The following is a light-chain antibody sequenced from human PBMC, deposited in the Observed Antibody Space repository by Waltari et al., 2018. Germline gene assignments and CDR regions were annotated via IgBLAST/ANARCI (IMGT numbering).Light chain of an antibody. V-gene: IGLV3-19*01. Sequence: SSELTQDPAVSLALGQTVRITCPGDSPKSHYANWHQQKPGQAPLLLVFGQNNRPSGTPDRFSGSTSGDTASLTITGARAEDDADYYCSCRENTGFHWVFGGGTKLTVL. CDR1: SPKSHY. CDR2: GQN. CDR3: SCRENTGFHWV. J-gene: IGLJ3*02.